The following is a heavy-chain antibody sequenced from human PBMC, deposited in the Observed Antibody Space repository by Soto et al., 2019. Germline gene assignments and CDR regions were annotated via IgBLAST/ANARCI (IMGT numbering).Heavy chain of an antibody. CDR3: ARSQGSSTSLEIYYYYYYGMEV. D-gene: IGHD2-2*01. J-gene: IGHJ6*02. V-gene: IGHV1-69*01. CDR1: GGTFSSYA. Sequence: QVQLVQSGAEVKKPGSSVKVSCKASGGTFSSYAISWVRQAPGQGLEWMGGIIPISETTNYAQKFQGRVTITADESKSTGYMELSSLRSEDTAVYYCARSQGSSTSLEIYYYYYYGMEVWGQGTTVTVSS. CDR2: IIPISETT.